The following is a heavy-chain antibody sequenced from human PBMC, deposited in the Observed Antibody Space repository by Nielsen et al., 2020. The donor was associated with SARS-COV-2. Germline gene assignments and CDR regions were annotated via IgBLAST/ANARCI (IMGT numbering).Heavy chain of an antibody. CDR2: AYRTGRT. Sequence: SETLSLTCSLSGGSITSKNYYWGWIRQPPGQGLEWLGAAYRTGRTYYSPSPKSRVTISVETSKNQLSLRLTSVTAADTALYYCARHSGVRGVMDYWGQGILVTVSS. D-gene: IGHD3-10*01. V-gene: IGHV4-39*01. CDR1: GGSITSKNYY. J-gene: IGHJ4*02. CDR3: ARHSGVRGVMDY.